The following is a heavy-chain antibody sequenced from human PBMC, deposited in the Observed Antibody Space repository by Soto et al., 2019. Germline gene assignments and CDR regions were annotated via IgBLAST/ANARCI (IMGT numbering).Heavy chain of an antibody. CDR1: GFAFNNYA. CDR2: ISGSGGST. J-gene: IGHJ2*01. D-gene: IGHD3-16*01. CDR3: AKEGPYIKSLSSAGYLQL. Sequence: DVKLLESGGGVVQPGGSLRLSCAASGFAFNNYAMNWVRQAPWKGLELVSHISGSGGSTDYADSVKGRFSISKDSSKKTLYLHMNSLRAEYTALYFCAKEGPYIKSLSSAGYLQLWGLGTKVNVSA. V-gene: IGHV3-23*01.